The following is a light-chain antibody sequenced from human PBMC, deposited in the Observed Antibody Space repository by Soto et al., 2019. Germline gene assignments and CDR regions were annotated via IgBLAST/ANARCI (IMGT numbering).Light chain of an antibody. Sequence: EIVMAQSANILAVSPGETVTLSCGASQSLSDNLAWYQQKPGQTPRLLIFRASSRASGVPARFSGGGSGKEFTLTISTLQSQDFAVYYCQQYGNWPPWTFGPGTKVDIK. CDR1: QSLSDN. CDR3: QQYGNWPPWT. CDR2: RAS. V-gene: IGKV3-15*01. J-gene: IGKJ1*01.